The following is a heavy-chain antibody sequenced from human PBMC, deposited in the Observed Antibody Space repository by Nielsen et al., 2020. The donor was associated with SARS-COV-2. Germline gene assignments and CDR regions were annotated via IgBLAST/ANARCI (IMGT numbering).Heavy chain of an antibody. CDR2: IWYDGSNK. D-gene: IGHD3-22*01. Sequence: GESLKISCAASGFTFSSYGMHWVRQAPGKGLEWVAVIWYDGSNKYYADSVKGRFTISRDNSKNTLYLQMNSLRAEDTALYYCAKVPGRYDSSGDYWGQGTLVTVSS. CDR3: AKVPGRYDSSGDY. V-gene: IGHV3-30*02. CDR1: GFTFSSYG. J-gene: IGHJ4*02.